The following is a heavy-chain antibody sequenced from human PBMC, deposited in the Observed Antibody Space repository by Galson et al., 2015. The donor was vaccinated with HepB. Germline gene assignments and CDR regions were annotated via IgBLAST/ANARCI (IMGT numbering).Heavy chain of an antibody. Sequence: SLRLSCAASGFTFSSYSMNWVRQAPGKGLEWVSSISSSSSYIYYADSVKGRFTISRDNAKNSLYLQMNSLRAEDTAVYYCARGPYVWGSHNWFDPWGQGTLVTVSS. D-gene: IGHD3-16*01. J-gene: IGHJ5*02. CDR3: ARGPYVWGSHNWFDP. V-gene: IGHV3-21*01. CDR2: ISSSSSYI. CDR1: GFTFSSYS.